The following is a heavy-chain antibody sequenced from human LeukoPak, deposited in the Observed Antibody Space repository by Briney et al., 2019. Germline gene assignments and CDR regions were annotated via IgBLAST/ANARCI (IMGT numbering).Heavy chain of an antibody. CDR1: GGSISSSYW. J-gene: IGHJ4*02. D-gene: IGHD3-10*01. V-gene: IGHV4-4*02. Sequence: SETLSLTCDVFGGSISSSYWWSWVRQSPEKGLEWIGEIYQNGNTNYKPSLKSRVTVSIAKSKNQFSLNLSSVTAADTAVYFCARRDLWFGFFDYWGQGTLVTVSS. CDR2: IYQNGNT. CDR3: ARRDLWFGFFDY.